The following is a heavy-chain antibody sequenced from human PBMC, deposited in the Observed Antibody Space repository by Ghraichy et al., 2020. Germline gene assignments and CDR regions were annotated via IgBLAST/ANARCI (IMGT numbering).Heavy chain of an antibody. Sequence: SETLSLTCAVYGGSFSGYYWSWIRQPPGKGLEWIGEINHSGSTNYNPSLKSRVTISVDMSKNQFSLKLSSVTAADTAVYYCARPHTFYDSSGGVNWCDPWGQGTLVTVSS. J-gene: IGHJ5*02. CDR2: INHSGST. D-gene: IGHD3-22*01. V-gene: IGHV4-34*01. CDR1: GGSFSGYY. CDR3: ARPHTFYDSSGGVNWCDP.